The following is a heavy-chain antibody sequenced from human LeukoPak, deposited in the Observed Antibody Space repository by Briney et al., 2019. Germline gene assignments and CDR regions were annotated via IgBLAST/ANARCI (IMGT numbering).Heavy chain of an antibody. J-gene: IGHJ6*03. CDR1: GFTFSSYW. CDR3: ARAPGFYDFWSGYVEGYYMDV. CDR2: IRYDGSNK. D-gene: IGHD3-3*01. V-gene: IGHV3-30*02. Sequence: GGSLRLSCAASGFTFSSYWMSWVRQAPGKGLEWVAFIRYDGSNKYYADSVKGRFTISRNNSKNTLYLQMNSLRAEDTAVYYCARAPGFYDFWSGYVEGYYMDVWGKGTTVTVSS.